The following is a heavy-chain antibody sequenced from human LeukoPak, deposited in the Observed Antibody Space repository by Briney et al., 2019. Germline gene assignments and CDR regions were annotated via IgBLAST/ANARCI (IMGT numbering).Heavy chain of an antibody. CDR3: AAEWYYYGSGSDYYYCGMDA. V-gene: IGHV1-69*13. CDR2: IIPIFGTA. Sequence: GASVKVSCKASGGTFSSYAISWVRQAPGQGLEWMGGIIPIFGTANYAQKFQGRVTITADESTSTAYMELSSLRSEVTAVYYCAAEWYYYGSGSDYYYCGMDAWGKGTTVTVSS. CDR1: GGTFSSYA. D-gene: IGHD3-10*01. J-gene: IGHJ6*04.